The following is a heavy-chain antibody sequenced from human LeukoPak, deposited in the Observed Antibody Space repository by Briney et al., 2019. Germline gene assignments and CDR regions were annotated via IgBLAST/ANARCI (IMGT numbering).Heavy chain of an antibody. D-gene: IGHD5-24*01. J-gene: IGHJ4*02. CDR3: ARARRDGYSN. CDR1: GGSFSGYY. V-gene: IGHV4-59*01. CDR2: IYYSGST. Sequence: SETLSLTCAVYGGSFSGYYWSWIRQPPGKGLEWIGYIYYSGSTNYNPSLKSRVTISVDTSKNQFSLKLSSVTAADTAVYYCARARRDGYSNWGQGTLVTVSS.